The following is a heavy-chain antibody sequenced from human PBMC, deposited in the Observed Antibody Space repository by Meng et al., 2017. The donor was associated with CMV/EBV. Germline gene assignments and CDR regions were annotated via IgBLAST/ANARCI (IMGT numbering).Heavy chain of an antibody. CDR2: IYGSGNT. Sequence: ELQLVDSGGGLVQPGGSLRLSRTASGFSVSSNYMSWVRQAPGKGLEWISIIYGSGNTYYGDSVKGRFTISRDNFRNTLYLQMNSLRAEDTAVYYCAGEIPQAWASWGQGTLVTVSS. V-gene: IGHV3-66*01. CDR1: GFSVSSNY. CDR3: AGEIPQAWAS. J-gene: IGHJ5*02. D-gene: IGHD2-21*01.